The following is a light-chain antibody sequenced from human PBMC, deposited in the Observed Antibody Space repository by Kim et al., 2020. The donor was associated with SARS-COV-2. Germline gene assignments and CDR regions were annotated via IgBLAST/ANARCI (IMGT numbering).Light chain of an antibody. CDR1: QSVSSD. CDR2: DAS. V-gene: IGKV3-15*01. Sequence: EIVLTQSPAALSLSPGERATLFCRASQSVSSDLAWYQQRPGQAPRLLIFDASTRATGIPAGFSGSGSGTDFNLTISSPQSEDFAFYYCQQYNDWPRTFGQGTKVDIK. J-gene: IGKJ1*01. CDR3: QQYNDWPRT.